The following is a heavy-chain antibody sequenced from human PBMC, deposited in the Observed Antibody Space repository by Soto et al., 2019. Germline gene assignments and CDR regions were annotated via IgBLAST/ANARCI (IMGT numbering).Heavy chain of an antibody. D-gene: IGHD1-26*01. CDR1: GFSFSGYG. V-gene: IGHV3-30*18. CDR2: ISYDGGNE. J-gene: IGHJ4*02. Sequence: QVQLVESGGGMVQPGTSLRLSCAASGFSFSGYGMHWVRQAPGKGLEWVAIISYDGGNEYYADSVKGRFTISSDNSKNPVFLQMNTLGSQDTAVYYCAKPLILYSGSDDDSCGLGTLVTV. CDR3: AKPLILYSGSDDDS.